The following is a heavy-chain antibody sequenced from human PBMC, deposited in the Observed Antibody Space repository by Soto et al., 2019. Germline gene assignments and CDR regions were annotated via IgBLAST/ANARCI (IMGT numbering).Heavy chain of an antibody. J-gene: IGHJ4*02. CDR3: AKGASPKLLWLVSYYFDY. CDR1: GFTFSSDG. V-gene: IGHV3-30*18. CDR2: ISDDGSNK. Sequence: QVQLVESGGGVVQPGRSLRLSCAASGFTFSSDGMHWVRQAPGKGLEWVAVISDDGSNKYYADSVTGRFTISRDNSKNTLYLQMNSLRAEDTSVYYCAKGASPKLLWLVSYYFDYWGQGTLVTVSS. D-gene: IGHD5-18*01.